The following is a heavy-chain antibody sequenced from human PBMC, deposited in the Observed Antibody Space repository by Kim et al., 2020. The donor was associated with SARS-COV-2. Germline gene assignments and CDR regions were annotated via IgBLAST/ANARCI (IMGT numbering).Heavy chain of an antibody. CDR1: GFTLSSYS. V-gene: IGHV3-30*04. CDR3: ARAASGSGSCFVS. Sequence: GGSLRLSCVASGFTLSSYSMNWVRQAPGKGLEWVAGISYDGSNKSYAYSVKGQFTITRYNSKNTLYLQMNRLSAEDTAVSYCARAASGSGSCFVSWGQGTLFTVSP. D-gene: IGHD3-10*01. J-gene: IGHJ1*01. CDR2: ISYDGSNK.